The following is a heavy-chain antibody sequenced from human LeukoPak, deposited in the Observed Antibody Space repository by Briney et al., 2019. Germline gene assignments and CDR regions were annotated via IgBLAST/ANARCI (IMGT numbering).Heavy chain of an antibody. CDR2: IIPIFGTA. D-gene: IGHD3-9*01. Sequence: ASVKVSCKASGGTFISYAISWVRQAPGQGLEWMGGIIPIFGTANYAQKFQGRVTITADESTSTAYMELSSLRSEDTAVYYCARGLPLTGYYFDYWGQGTLVTVSS. J-gene: IGHJ4*02. CDR3: ARGLPLTGYYFDY. V-gene: IGHV1-69*13. CDR1: GGTFISYA.